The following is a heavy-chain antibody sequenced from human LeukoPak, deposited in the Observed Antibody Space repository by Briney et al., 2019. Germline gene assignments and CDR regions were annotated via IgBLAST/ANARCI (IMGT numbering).Heavy chain of an antibody. J-gene: IGHJ4*02. D-gene: IGHD6-13*01. Sequence: GGSLRLSCAASGFTFSGYWMHWVRQAPARGLEWVANLKQDGSEKHFADSVQGRLTLSREQAEKSVYLQMNSLRAEDTAMYYCGRGSIAAPGTDYWGQGTLVTVSS. CDR3: GRGSIAAPGTDY. CDR2: LKQDGSEK. V-gene: IGHV3-7*01. CDR1: GFTFSGYW.